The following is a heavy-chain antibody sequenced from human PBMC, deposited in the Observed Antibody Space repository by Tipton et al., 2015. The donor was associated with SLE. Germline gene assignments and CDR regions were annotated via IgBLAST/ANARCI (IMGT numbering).Heavy chain of an antibody. J-gene: IGHJ4*02. CDR2: ISYDGSNK. Sequence: SLRLSCAASGFTFSSYAMHWVRQAPGKGLEWVAVISYDGSNKYYADSVKGRFTISRDNSKNTPYLQMNSLRAEDTAVYYCARERQQWLALDYWGQGTLVTVSS. CDR3: ARERQQWLALDY. V-gene: IGHV3-30*04. D-gene: IGHD6-19*01. CDR1: GFTFSSYA.